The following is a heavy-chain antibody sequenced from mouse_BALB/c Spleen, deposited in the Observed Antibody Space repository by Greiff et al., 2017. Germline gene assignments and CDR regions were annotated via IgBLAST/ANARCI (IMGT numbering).Heavy chain of an antibody. CDR2: IDPANGNT. J-gene: IGHJ4*01. Sequence: VQLQQSGPELVKPGASVKLSCTASGFNIKDTYMHWVKQRPEQGLEWIGRIDPANGNTKYDPKFQGKATITADTSSNTAYLQLSSLTSEDTAVYYCARGGYRYDDAMDYWGQGTSVTVSS. CDR3: ARGGYRYDDAMDY. D-gene: IGHD2-14*01. V-gene: IGHV14-3*02. CDR1: GFNIKDTY.